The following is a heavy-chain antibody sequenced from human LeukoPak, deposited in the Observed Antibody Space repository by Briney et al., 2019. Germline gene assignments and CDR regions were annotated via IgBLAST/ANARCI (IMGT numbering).Heavy chain of an antibody. CDR3: ARTYRGYSYGLLAFAFDI. Sequence: PSETLSLTCTVSGGSISSYYWSWIRQPPGKGLEWIGYIYYSGSTNYNPSLKSRVTISVDTSKNQFSLKLSSVTAADTAVYYCARTYRGYSYGLLAFAFDIWGQGTMVTVSS. CDR1: GGSISSYY. J-gene: IGHJ3*02. D-gene: IGHD5-18*01. CDR2: IYYSGST. V-gene: IGHV4-59*01.